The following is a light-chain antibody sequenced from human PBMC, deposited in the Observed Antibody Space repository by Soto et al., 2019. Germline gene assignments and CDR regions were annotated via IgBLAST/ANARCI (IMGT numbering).Light chain of an antibody. J-gene: IGKJ1*01. CDR2: DAS. CDR1: QSVSTY. Sequence: EIVLTQSTATLSLSPGERATLSCRASQSVSTYLAWYQQKAGRPPRLLIYDASKRAPGIPVRFSGSGSGTDFTLTISSLEPEDFAVCYCQQSSNWQGTFGRGTKVDIK. CDR3: QQSSNWQGT. V-gene: IGKV3-11*01.